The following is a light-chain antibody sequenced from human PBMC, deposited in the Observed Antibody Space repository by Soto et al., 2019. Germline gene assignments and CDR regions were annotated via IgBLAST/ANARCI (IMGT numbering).Light chain of an antibody. Sequence: DIVMTQSPDSLAVSLGERATINCKSSQIFLYSSNNKNYLAWYQQKPGQPPKLLIYWASTRESGVPDRFSGSGSGTDFTLTISSLQAEDVAVYYCQQYYSTLGTFGQGTKVDI. CDR3: QQYYSTLGT. V-gene: IGKV4-1*01. CDR2: WAS. J-gene: IGKJ1*01. CDR1: QIFLYSSNNKNY.